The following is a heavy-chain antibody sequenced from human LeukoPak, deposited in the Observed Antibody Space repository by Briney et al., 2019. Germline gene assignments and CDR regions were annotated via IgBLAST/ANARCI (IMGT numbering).Heavy chain of an antibody. J-gene: IGHJ4*02. V-gene: IGHV2-5*02. CDR3: AYNPQLNY. Sequence: SGPTLLKPTQTLTLTCTFSGFSLTTTGVGVAWIRQPPGKALEWLALIYWDDDRRYSPSLKSRLTITKDTSKNQVVLTMTNMDPVDTATYYCAYNPQLNYWGQGTLVTVSS. CDR1: GFSLTTTGVG. D-gene: IGHD1-14*01. CDR2: IYWDDDR.